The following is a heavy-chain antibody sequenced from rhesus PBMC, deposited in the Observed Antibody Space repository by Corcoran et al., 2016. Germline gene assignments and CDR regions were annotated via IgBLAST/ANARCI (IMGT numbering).Heavy chain of an antibody. CDR1: GFTFGSYA. D-gene: IGHD6-25*01. V-gene: IGHV1-198*02. J-gene: IGHJ4*01. Sequence: QVQLVQSGAEVKKPGASVKVSCKASGFTFGSYAISWVRQAPGQGLEWMGEICPRVGKKKYAEKSQGGVTITADTSTSTAYMELSSLRSEDTAVYYCARFRAATGTYFDYWGQGVLVTVSS. CDR2: ICPRVGKK. CDR3: ARFRAATGTYFDY.